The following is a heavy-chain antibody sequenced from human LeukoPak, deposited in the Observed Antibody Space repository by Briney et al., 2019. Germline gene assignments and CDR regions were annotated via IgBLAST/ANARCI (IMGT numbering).Heavy chain of an antibody. CDR1: GGSISSGDYY. Sequence: SETLSLTCTVSGGSISSGDYYWSWIRQPPGKGLEWIGYIYYSGSTNFNPSLKSRVTISVDTSKNQFSLKLSSVTAADTAVYYCARCSYWYFDLWGRGTLVTVSS. D-gene: IGHD3-10*02. V-gene: IGHV4-61*08. CDR2: IYYSGST. J-gene: IGHJ2*01. CDR3: ARCSYWYFDL.